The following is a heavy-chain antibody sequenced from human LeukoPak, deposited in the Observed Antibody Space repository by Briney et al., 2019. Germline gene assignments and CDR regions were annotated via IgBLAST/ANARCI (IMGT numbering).Heavy chain of an antibody. CDR2: IRYDGSNK. Sequence: SGGSLRLSCAASGFTFSSYGMHWVRQAPGKGLEWVAFIRYDGSNKYYADSVKGRFTISRDNSKNTLYLQMNSLRAEDTAVYYCAKSGRSVGDLIDYWGQGTLVTVSS. CDR1: GFTFSSYG. D-gene: IGHD1-26*01. J-gene: IGHJ4*02. CDR3: AKSGRSVGDLIDY. V-gene: IGHV3-30*02.